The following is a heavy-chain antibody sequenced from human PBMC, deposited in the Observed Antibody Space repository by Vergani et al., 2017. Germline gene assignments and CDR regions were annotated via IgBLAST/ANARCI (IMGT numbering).Heavy chain of an antibody. D-gene: IGHD3-9*01. V-gene: IGHV3-11*04. CDR2: MSSGDSI. Sequence: QVQLVESGGGVVQPGGSLRLSCAASGFTFSDHYMSWVRQAPGKGLEWISYMSSGDSIYYADSVKGRFTVSRDNTKNTLYLQMNSLRAEDTAVYYCARETDTGSSVSYNYYAMDVWGQGTTVSVSS. CDR3: ARETDTGSSVSYNYYAMDV. J-gene: IGHJ6*02. CDR1: GFTFSDHY.